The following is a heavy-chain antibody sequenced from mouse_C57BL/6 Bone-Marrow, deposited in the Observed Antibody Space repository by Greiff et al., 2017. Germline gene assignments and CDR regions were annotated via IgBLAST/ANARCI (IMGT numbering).Heavy chain of an antibody. Sequence: QVQLQQPGAELVKPGASVKLSCKASGYTFTSYWMQWVKQRPGQGLEWIGEIDPSDSYTNYNQKFQGKATLTVDTSSSTAYMQLSSLTSEDSAVYYCARGRVYYGNHAMDYWGQGTSVTVSS. CDR2: IDPSDSYT. D-gene: IGHD2-1*01. CDR1: GYTFTSYW. V-gene: IGHV1-50*01. CDR3: ARGRVYYGNHAMDY. J-gene: IGHJ4*01.